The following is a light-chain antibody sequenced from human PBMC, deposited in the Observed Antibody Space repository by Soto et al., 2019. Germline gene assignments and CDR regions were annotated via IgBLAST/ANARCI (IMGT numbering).Light chain of an antibody. Sequence: EIVLTQSPAALSLSPGERATLSCRASQSVNSKLAWYQQKPGQAPRLLIYDASNRATGIPARFSGSGSGTDFTPTISSLEPEDIGVYYCQQRNNWPLTFGGGTKVEIK. V-gene: IGKV3-11*01. CDR3: QQRNNWPLT. J-gene: IGKJ4*01. CDR1: QSVNSK. CDR2: DAS.